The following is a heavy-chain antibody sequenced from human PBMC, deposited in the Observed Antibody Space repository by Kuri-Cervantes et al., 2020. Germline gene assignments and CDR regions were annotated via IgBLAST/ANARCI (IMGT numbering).Heavy chain of an antibody. D-gene: IGHD3-10*01. V-gene: IGHV4-38-2*02. CDR3: ARSGSGSYYRY. Sequence: GSLRLSCTVSSYSITSSYYWGWIRQSPGKGLEWIGSIYHNGRTYYNPSLRSRVTVSVDTSKNQFSLKLSSVTAADTAVYYCARSGSGSYYRYWGQGTLVTVSS. J-gene: IGHJ4*02. CDR1: SYSITSSYY. CDR2: IYHNGRT.